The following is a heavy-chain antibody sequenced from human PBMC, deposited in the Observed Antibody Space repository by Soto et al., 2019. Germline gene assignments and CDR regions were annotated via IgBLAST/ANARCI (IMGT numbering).Heavy chain of an antibody. D-gene: IGHD3-22*01. V-gene: IGHV4-31*06. Sequence: QVQLQEAGPGLVKPSQTLSLTCTFSPGAINIDTYYWSWIRQHPGKGLEWIGYISHSGSTYYTPSRRRRPTISDDPSKNQFPLNLASVTVADTASYYAGAGDGYYIRYWGQGTLVTVSS. CDR3: GAGDGYYIRY. CDR1: PGAINIDTYY. J-gene: IGHJ4*02. CDR2: ISHSGST.